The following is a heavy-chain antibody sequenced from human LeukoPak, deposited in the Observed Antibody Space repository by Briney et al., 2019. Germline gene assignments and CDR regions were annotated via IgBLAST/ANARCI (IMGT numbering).Heavy chain of an antibody. CDR1: GYTFIGYY. CDR2: INPNSGGT. Sequence: ASVKVSCKASGYTFIGYYMHWVRQAPGQGLEWMGWINPNSGGTNYAQKFQGRVTMTRDTSISTAYMELSRLRSDDTAVYYCATLAYYDFWSGSYYYGMDVWGQGTTVTVSS. V-gene: IGHV1-2*02. D-gene: IGHD3-3*01. CDR3: ATLAYYDFWSGSYYYGMDV. J-gene: IGHJ6*02.